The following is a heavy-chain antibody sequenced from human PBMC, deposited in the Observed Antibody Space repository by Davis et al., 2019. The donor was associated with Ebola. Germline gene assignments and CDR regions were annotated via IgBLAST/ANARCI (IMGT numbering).Heavy chain of an antibody. V-gene: IGHV3-23*01. Sequence: PGGSLRLSCAASGFTFSNYAMNWVRQAPGKGLEWVSVIGDSGSSTYYADSVKGRFIISRDNSKNTLYLQMNSLRAEDTAVYYCAKEYNRGFDPWGQGTLVTVSS. D-gene: IGHD1-14*01. J-gene: IGHJ5*02. CDR1: GFTFSNYA. CDR2: IGDSGSST. CDR3: AKEYNRGFDP.